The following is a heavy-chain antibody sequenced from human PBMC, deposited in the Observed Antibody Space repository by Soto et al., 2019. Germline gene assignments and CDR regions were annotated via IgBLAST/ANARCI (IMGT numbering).Heavy chain of an antibody. Sequence: GGSLRRSCAASGSTFSRYGTRWARQAPSKGLEWVAVISYDGSNKYYADSVKGRFTISRDNSKNTLYLQMNSLRAEDTAVYYCAKVSTVTTGGGMDGWGQGTTVTVSS. V-gene: IGHV3-30*18. CDR3: AKVSTVTTGGGMDG. CDR2: ISYDGSNK. J-gene: IGHJ6*02. CDR1: GSTFSRYG. D-gene: IGHD4-17*01.